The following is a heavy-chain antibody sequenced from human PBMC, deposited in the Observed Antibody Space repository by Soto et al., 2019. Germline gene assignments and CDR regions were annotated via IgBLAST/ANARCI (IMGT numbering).Heavy chain of an antibody. V-gene: IGHV4-31*03. D-gene: IGHD3-22*01. CDR2: IYYSGST. Sequence: LSLTCTVSGGSISSGGYYWSWIRQHPGKGLEWIGYIYYSGSTYYNPSLKSRVTISVDTSKNQFSLKLSSVTAADTAVYYCARFDSSGYYYYFDYWGQGTLVTVSS. CDR1: GGSISSGGYY. J-gene: IGHJ4*02. CDR3: ARFDSSGYYYYFDY.